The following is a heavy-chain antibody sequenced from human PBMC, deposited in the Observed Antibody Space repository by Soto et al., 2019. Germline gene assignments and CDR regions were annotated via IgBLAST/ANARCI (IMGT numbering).Heavy chain of an antibody. CDR3: ARVSGYSSGYYYENYYYYYGMDV. V-gene: IGHV1-69*13. Sequence: SVKVSCKASGGTFSSYAISWVRQAPGQGLERMGGIIPIFGTANYAQKFQGRGTITADESTSTAYMELSSLRSEDTAVYYCARVSGYSSGYYYENYYYYYGMDVWGQGTTVTVSS. CDR1: GGTFSSYA. CDR2: IIPIFGTA. J-gene: IGHJ6*02. D-gene: IGHD3-22*01.